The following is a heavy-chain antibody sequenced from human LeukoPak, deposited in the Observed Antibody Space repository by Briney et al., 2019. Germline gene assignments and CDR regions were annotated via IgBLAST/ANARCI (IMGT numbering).Heavy chain of an antibody. V-gene: IGHV3-23*01. CDR1: EFRFSSYD. CDR2: ISGDGAT. Sequence: SLRLSGAASEFRFSSYDMSWVRQTLEKGLEWVSSISGDGATFYADSVKGRFTISRDGSKNALYLQMSSLRADDTAIYYCAKGPNFGSWRAVDYWGQGSLVTVSS. CDR3: AKGPNFGSWRAVDY. J-gene: IGHJ4*02. D-gene: IGHD3-10*01.